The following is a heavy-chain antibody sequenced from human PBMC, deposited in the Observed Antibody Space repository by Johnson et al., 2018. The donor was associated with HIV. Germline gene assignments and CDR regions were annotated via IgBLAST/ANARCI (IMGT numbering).Heavy chain of an antibody. CDR3: ARWGASTAFDI. CDR1: GFTFSRYD. V-gene: IGHV3-13*01. CDR2: IGVAGDT. D-gene: IGHD3-16*01. Sequence: VQLVESGGGLVQPGGSLRLSCAASGFTFSRYDMHWVRQATGKGLEWVSTIGVAGDTYYPGSVKGRFTVSRENAKNSLYLQMHSLRAGDTAVYYCARWGASTAFDIWGQGTMVTVSS. J-gene: IGHJ3*02.